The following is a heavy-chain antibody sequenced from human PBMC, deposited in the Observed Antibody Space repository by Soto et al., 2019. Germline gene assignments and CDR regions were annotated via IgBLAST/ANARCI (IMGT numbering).Heavy chain of an antibody. CDR2: ISGSGGST. D-gene: IGHD2-2*01. V-gene: IGHV3-23*01. J-gene: IGHJ4*02. CDR3: ARANIVVVPAASELDY. Sequence: GGSLRLSCAASGFTFSSYAMSWVRQAPGKGLEWVSAISGSGGSTYYADSVKGRFTISRDNSKNTLYLQMNSLRAEDTVVYYCARANIVVVPAASELDYWGQGTLVTVSS. CDR1: GFTFSSYA.